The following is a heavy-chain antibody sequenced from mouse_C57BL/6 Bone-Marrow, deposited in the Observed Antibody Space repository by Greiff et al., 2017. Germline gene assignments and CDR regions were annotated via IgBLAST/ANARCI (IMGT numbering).Heavy chain of an antibody. CDR3: ARRGDGRDWYFDV. J-gene: IGHJ1*03. Sequence: EVNLVESGGDLVKPGGSLKLSCAASGFTFSSYGMSWVRQTPDKRLEWVATISSGGSYTYYPDSVKGRFTISRDNAKNTLYLQMSSLKSEDTAMYYCARRGDGRDWYFDVWGTGTTGTVSS. V-gene: IGHV5-6*02. CDR2: ISSGGSYT. CDR1: GFTFSSYG.